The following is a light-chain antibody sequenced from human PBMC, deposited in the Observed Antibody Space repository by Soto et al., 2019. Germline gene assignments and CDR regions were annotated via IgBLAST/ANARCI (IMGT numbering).Light chain of an antibody. V-gene: IGLV3-1*01. CDR1: KLGNKY. CDR3: QAWDSSYV. J-gene: IGLJ1*01. Sequence: SYELTQPPSVSVSPGQTATITCSGDKLGNKYTSWYQQRPGQSPVLVIHQDTRRPSGIPERFSGSNSGNTATLTISGTQTMDEADYYCQAWDSSYVFGTGTKLTVL. CDR2: QDT.